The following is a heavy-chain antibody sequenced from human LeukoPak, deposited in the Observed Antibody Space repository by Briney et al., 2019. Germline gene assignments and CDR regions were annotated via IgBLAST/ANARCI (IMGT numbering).Heavy chain of an antibody. CDR2: IYHTGST. CDR1: GGSISSKNW. CDR3: AREWPLGNWYFDL. Sequence: SGTLSLTCAVSGGSISSKNWWIWVRQPPEKGLEWIGEIYHTGSTNYNPSLKSRVTMSVDKSKNQFSLKLSSVTAADTAVYYCAREWPLGNWYFDLWGRGTLVTVSS. V-gene: IGHV4-4*02. D-gene: IGHD1-26*01. J-gene: IGHJ2*01.